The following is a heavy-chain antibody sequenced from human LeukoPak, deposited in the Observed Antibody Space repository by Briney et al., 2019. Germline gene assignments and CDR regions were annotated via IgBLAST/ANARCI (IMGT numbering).Heavy chain of an antibody. CDR1: GGSISTSSYY. D-gene: IGHD4/OR15-4a*01. Sequence: PSETLSLTCTVSGGSISTSSYYWSWIRQSPGKGLEWIGLISYSGSAYFNPSLKSRLAISVDTTKNQFSLRLSSVTAADTALYFCAKGLPPANPPTKWFDPLGQGTLVTVSS. CDR2: ISYSGSA. V-gene: IGHV4-39*07. CDR3: AKGLPPANPPTKWFDP. J-gene: IGHJ5*02.